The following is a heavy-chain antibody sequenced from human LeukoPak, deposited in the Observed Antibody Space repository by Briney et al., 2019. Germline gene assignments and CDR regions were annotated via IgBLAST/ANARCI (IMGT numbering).Heavy chain of an antibody. Sequence: ASVKVSCKASGYTFTNYAINWVRQAPGQGLEWMGWINTNTGNPTYAQGFTGRFVFSLDNSVSTAYLQISSLKAEDTAVYYCAREGAYYESSGYHYYFDSWGQGTLVTVSS. J-gene: IGHJ4*02. V-gene: IGHV7-4-1*02. CDR1: GYTFTNYA. D-gene: IGHD3-22*01. CDR2: INTNTGNP. CDR3: AREGAYYESSGYHYYFDS.